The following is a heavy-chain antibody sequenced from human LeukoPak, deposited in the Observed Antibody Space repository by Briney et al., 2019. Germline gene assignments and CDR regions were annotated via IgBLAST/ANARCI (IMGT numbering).Heavy chain of an antibody. J-gene: IGHJ4*02. V-gene: IGHV3-74*01. CDR1: AFTFSSYW. Sequence: GGSLRLSCTASAFTFSSYWMHWVRQPPGKGLVWVSRINDDGSSTSYADAVKGRFTISRDNAKNTLYLRMNSLRAEDTAVYYCARGGLTGTTIPYFDYWGQGTLVTVSS. CDR2: INDDGSST. D-gene: IGHD1-7*01. CDR3: ARGGLTGTTIPYFDY.